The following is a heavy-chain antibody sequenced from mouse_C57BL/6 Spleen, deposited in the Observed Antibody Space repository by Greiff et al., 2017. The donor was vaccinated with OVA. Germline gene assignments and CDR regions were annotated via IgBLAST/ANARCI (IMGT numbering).Heavy chain of an antibody. CDR3: TPTDPYYYGSSYDGYFDV. CDR1: GFNIKDDY. Sequence: EVQLQQSGAELVRPGASVKLSCTASGFNIKDDYMHWVKQRPEQGLEWIGWIDPENGDTEYASKFQGKATITADTSSNTAYLQLSSLTSEDTAVYYCTPTDPYYYGSSYDGYFDVWGTGTTVTVSS. V-gene: IGHV14-4*01. D-gene: IGHD1-1*01. J-gene: IGHJ1*03. CDR2: IDPENGDT.